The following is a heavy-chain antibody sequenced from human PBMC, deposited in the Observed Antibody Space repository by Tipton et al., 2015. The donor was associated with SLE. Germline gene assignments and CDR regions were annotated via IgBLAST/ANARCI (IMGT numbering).Heavy chain of an antibody. Sequence: QVQLVQSGSELKKPGASVTVSCKASGYTFTTIAMNWVRQAPGQGPEWMGWINTNTGNPTYAQGFTGRFVFSLDTSVSTAYLHITSLKAEDTAVYYRATASLTSGHGTFYWGQGTLVTVSS. V-gene: IGHV7-4-1*02. CDR1: GYTFTTIA. CDR3: ATASLTSGHGTFY. J-gene: IGHJ4*02. D-gene: IGHD1-14*01. CDR2: INTNTGNP.